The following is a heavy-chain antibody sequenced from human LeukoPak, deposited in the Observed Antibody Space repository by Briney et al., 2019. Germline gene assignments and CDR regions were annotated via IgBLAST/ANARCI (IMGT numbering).Heavy chain of an antibody. CDR1: GYTFTGYY. CDR3: ARELYYDSSADY. D-gene: IGHD3-22*01. J-gene: IGHJ4*02. V-gene: IGHV1-2*02. Sequence: ASVKVSCKASGYTFTGYYMHWVRQAPGQGLEWMGWINPNSGGTNYAQKFQGRVTMTRDTSISTAYMELSRLRSDDTAVYYCARELYYDSSADYWGQGTLVTVSS. CDR2: INPNSGGT.